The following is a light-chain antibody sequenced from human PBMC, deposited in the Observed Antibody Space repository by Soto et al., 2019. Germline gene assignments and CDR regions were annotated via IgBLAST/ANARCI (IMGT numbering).Light chain of an antibody. Sequence: DIQLTNSASTLFASVGDRFTITCRASQRLXNWFDWYQQKPGRAPQPLNXDYSTLEPGVPSRLXGSGSGKEFTLNISGMRTDAFAKYDCQQYEGYTPHTFGQGTKV. J-gene: IGKJ1*01. CDR1: QRLXNW. V-gene: IGKV1-5*01. CDR3: QQYEGYTPHT. CDR2: DYS.